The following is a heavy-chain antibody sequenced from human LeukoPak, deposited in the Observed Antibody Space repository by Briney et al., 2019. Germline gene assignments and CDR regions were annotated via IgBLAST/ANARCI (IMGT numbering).Heavy chain of an antibody. CDR3: ARYFKTGESRYYDY. D-gene: IGHD7-27*01. Sequence: ASVKVSCKASGYTFTAYFLHWVRQAPGQGPEWMGWINPNTGDAYFAQKFQGRVTMARDTSISTAYMELSSLRFDDTAVYYCARYFKTGESRYYDYWGQGTPVTVSS. CDR2: INPNTGDA. V-gene: IGHV1-2*02. J-gene: IGHJ4*02. CDR1: GYTFTAYF.